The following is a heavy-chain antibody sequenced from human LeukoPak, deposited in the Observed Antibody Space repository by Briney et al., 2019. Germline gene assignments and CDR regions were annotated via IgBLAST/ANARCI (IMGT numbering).Heavy chain of an antibody. CDR3: ARGGFAHWVTAVGFDY. D-gene: IGHD2-21*02. CDR2: ISSSGSYI. Sequence: GGSLRLSCAASAFTFSSYSMNWVRQAPGKGLEWVSSISSSGSYIYYADSVKGRFTISRDNAKNSLYLQMNSLRAEDTAVYYCARGGFAHWVTAVGFDYWGQGTLVTVSS. CDR1: AFTFSSYS. V-gene: IGHV3-21*01. J-gene: IGHJ4*02.